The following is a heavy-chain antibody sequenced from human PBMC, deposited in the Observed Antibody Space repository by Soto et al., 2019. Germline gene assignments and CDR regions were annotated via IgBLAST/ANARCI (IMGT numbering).Heavy chain of an antibody. Sequence: EVQLLESGGGLVEPGGSRRLSCAASGFTFSSYTMSWVRQAPGRGLEWVSTLSGSGSSTYSADSVKGRFTISRDNSKNTLYLQMNSLRVEDTAIYYCAKAWGIDYWGRGTLVTVSS. CDR1: GFTFSSYT. D-gene: IGHD7-27*01. CDR3: AKAWGIDY. CDR2: LSGSGSST. J-gene: IGHJ4*02. V-gene: IGHV3-23*01.